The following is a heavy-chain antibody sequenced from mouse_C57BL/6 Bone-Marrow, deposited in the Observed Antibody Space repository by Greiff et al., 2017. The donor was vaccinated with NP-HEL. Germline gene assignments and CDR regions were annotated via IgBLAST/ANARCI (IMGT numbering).Heavy chain of an antibody. J-gene: IGHJ2*01. CDR3: ARHEGGSSCYYFDY. D-gene: IGHD1-1*01. CDR1: GFTFSSYG. V-gene: IGHV5-6*01. CDR2: ISSGGSYT. Sequence: EVQRVESGGDLVKPGGSLKLSCAASGFTFSSYGMSWVRQTPDKRLEWVATISSGGSYTYYPDSVKGRFTISRDNAKNTLYLQMSSLKSEDTAMYYCARHEGGSSCYYFDYWGQGTTLTVSS.